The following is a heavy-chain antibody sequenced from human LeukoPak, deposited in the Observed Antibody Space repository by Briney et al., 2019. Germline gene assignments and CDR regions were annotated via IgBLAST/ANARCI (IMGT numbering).Heavy chain of an antibody. CDR3: AREIGYCSSTSCLGYYYGMDV. Sequence: GGSLRLSCAASGFTFSSYGMPWVRQAPGKGLEWVAVIWYDGSNKYYADSVKGRFTISRDNSKNTLYLQMNSLRAEDTAVYYCAREIGYCSSTSCLGYYYGMDVWGQGTTVTVS. D-gene: IGHD2-2*01. V-gene: IGHV3-33*01. J-gene: IGHJ6*02. CDR1: GFTFSSYG. CDR2: IWYDGSNK.